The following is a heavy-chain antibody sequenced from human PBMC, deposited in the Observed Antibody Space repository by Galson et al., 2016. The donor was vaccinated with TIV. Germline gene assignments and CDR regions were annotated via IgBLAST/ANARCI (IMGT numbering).Heavy chain of an antibody. J-gene: IGHJ4*02. CDR1: GYAFSAYH. CDR3: ARFVYGDYVDY. D-gene: IGHD4-17*01. CDR2: ISPNSGDT. V-gene: IGHV1-2*02. Sequence: SVKVSCKASGYAFSAYHMHWVRQAPGQGLEWMGWISPNSGDTNYPQKFQGRVTMTRDTSITTAYMELTTLTSDDTAVYYCARFVYGDYVDYWGQGTLVTVSS.